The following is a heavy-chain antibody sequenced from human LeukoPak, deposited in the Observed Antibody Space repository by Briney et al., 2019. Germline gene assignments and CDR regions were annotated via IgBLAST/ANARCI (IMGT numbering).Heavy chain of an antibody. CDR1: GGSFSGYY. CDR3: ARGRGSYYYYYGMDV. Sequence: AETLSLTCAVYGGSFSGYYWSWIRQPPGKGLEWIGEINHSGSTNYNPSLKSRVTISVDTSKNQFSLKLSSVTAADTAVYYCARGRGSYYYYYGMDVWGQGTTVTVSS. CDR2: INHSGST. J-gene: IGHJ6*02. D-gene: IGHD2-15*01. V-gene: IGHV4-34*01.